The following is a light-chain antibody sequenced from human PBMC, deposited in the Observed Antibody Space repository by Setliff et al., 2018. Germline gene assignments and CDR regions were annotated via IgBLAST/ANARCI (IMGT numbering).Light chain of an antibody. J-gene: IGLJ2*01. Sequence: QSVLTQPASVSVSPGQSITISCTGTSSDVGGYNSVSWYQQHPGKGPRLMIYDVSKRPSGVSDRFSGSKSGNTASLTISGLQAEDEADYYCTSYTTYTTFVFGGGTKVTVL. CDR3: TSYTTYTTFV. V-gene: IGLV2-14*03. CDR1: SSDVGGYNS. CDR2: DVS.